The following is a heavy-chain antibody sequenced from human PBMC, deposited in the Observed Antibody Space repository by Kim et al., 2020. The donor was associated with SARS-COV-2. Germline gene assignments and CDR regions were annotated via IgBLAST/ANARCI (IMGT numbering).Heavy chain of an antibody. CDR1: GGSISISSYY. CDR3: ARHDGSGWDYFDY. Sequence: SETLSLTCTVSGGSISISSYYWGWIRQPPGKGLEWIGSIYYSGSTYYNPSLKSRVTISVDTSKNQFSLKLSSVTAADTAVYYCARHDGSGWDYFDYWGQGTLVPVSS. D-gene: IGHD6-19*01. V-gene: IGHV4-39*01. CDR2: IYYSGST. J-gene: IGHJ4*02.